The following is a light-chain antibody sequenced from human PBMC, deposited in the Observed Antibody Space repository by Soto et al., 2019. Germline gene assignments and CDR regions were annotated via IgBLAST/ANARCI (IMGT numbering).Light chain of an antibody. Sequence: EIVLTQSPGTLSLSPGERATLSCRSSQSVSSSYLAWYQQKPGQAPRLLIYGASSRATGIPDRFSGSGSGTDFTLNISRLEHEDVAVYYCQQYRSSPLTVGGGTKVDIK. CDR1: QSVSSSY. CDR3: QQYRSSPLT. J-gene: IGKJ4*01. V-gene: IGKV3-20*01. CDR2: GAS.